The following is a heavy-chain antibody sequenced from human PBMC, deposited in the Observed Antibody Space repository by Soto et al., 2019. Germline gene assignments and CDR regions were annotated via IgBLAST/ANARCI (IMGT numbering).Heavy chain of an antibody. CDR2: INAGNGKT. CDR1: GYTFTSYA. CDR3: ARDLGGWPDY. J-gene: IGHJ4*02. Sequence: QVQLVQSGAEVKKPGASVKVSCKASGYTFTSYAMHWVRQAPGQRLEWMGWINAGNGKTKYSQKFQGRVTITRDTSASTAYMELGSLRSEDTAVYYCARDLGGWPDYWGQGTLVTVSS. V-gene: IGHV1-3*01. D-gene: IGHD2-15*01.